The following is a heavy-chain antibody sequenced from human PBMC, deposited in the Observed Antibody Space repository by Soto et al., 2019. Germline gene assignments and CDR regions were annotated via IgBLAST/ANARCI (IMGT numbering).Heavy chain of an antibody. CDR2: ISWDGGST. V-gene: IGHV3-43D*04. D-gene: IGHD3-3*01. Sequence: GGSLRLSCAASGFTFDDYAMHWVRQAPGKGLEWVSLISWDGGSTYYANSVKGRFTISRDNSKNSLYLQMNSLRAEDTALYYCARGALYDFWSGYSQASVYYYYGMDVWGQGTTVTVSS. J-gene: IGHJ6*02. CDR1: GFTFDDYA. CDR3: ARGALYDFWSGYSQASVYYYYGMDV.